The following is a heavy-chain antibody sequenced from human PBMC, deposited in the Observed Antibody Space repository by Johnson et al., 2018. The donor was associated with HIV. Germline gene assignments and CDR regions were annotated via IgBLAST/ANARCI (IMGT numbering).Heavy chain of an antibody. J-gene: IGHJ3*02. D-gene: IGHD3-22*01. V-gene: IGHV3-7*01. CDR3: AKDSRYYYDSSGYVSDAFDI. CDR1: GFTFSSYG. CDR2: IKQDGSEK. Sequence: VQLVESGGGVVQPGGSLRLSCAASGFTFSSYGMHWVRQAPGKGLEWVANIKQDGSEKYYVDSVKGRFTISRDNSKNTLYLQMGPLRDEDTAVYYCAKDSRYYYDSSGYVSDAFDIWGQGTMFTVSS.